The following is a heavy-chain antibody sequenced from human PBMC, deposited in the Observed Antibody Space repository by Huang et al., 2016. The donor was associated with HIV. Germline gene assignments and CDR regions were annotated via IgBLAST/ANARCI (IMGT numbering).Heavy chain of an antibody. CDR2: IIPMFGTP. V-gene: IGHV1-69*13. CDR3: ARGQLGSYGDYDVLY. D-gene: IGHD4-17*01. Sequence: QVQLVQSGAEVKTPGSSVKVSCKASGGTFSKYAISWVRQAPGQGLEGRGGIIPMFGTPNYARKVQGRVTITADDSTSTTYVEVSSLRSEDTALYYCARGQLGSYGDYDVLYWGQGTLVTVSS. CDR1: GGTFSKYA. J-gene: IGHJ4*02.